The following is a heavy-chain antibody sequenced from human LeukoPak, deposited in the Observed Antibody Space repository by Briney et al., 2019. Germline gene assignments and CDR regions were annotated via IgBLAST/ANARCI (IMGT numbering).Heavy chain of an antibody. D-gene: IGHD7-27*01. CDR2: ISYDGGNK. J-gene: IGHJ4*02. Sequence: GRSLRLSCAASGFTFSSYAMHWVRQAPGKGLEWVAVISYDGGNKYYADSVKGRFTISRDNSKNTLYLQMNSLRAEDTAVYYCARDRGELGTLDYWGQGTLVTGST. V-gene: IGHV3-30*04. CDR1: GFTFSSYA. CDR3: ARDRGELGTLDY.